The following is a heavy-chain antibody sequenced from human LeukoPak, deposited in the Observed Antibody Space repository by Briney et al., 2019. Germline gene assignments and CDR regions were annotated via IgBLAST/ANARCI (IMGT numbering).Heavy chain of an antibody. D-gene: IGHD5-18*01. CDR3: ASARRRWGGYSYGYGDAFDI. V-gene: IGHV7-4-1*02. CDR1: GYTFTSYA. J-gene: IGHJ3*02. Sequence: ASVKVSCTASGYTFTSYAMNWVRQAPGQGLEWMGWINTNTGNPTYAQGFTGRFVFSLDTSVSTAYLQISSLKAEDTAVYYCASARRRWGGYSYGYGDAFDIWGQGTMVTVSS. CDR2: INTNTGNP.